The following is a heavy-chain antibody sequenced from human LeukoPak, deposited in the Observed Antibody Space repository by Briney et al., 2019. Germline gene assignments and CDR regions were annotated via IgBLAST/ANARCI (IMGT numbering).Heavy chain of an antibody. Sequence: GVSLRLSCAASGFTFSDHYMSWIRQTPGEGLEWVSYISNRGYSTYYADSVKGRFTISRDNAKNSLYLETQSLRAEDTAVYYCARNKRRFDQWGQGTVVTVSS. V-gene: IGHV3-11*01. D-gene: IGHD1/OR15-1a*01. CDR1: GFTFSDHY. CDR3: ARNKRRFDQ. CDR2: ISNRGYST. J-gene: IGHJ4*02.